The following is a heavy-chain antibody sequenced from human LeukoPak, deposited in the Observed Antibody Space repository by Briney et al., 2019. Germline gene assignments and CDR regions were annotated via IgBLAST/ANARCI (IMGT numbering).Heavy chain of an antibody. CDR3: AREGAVGTSLDY. CDR2: INSGGSST. J-gene: IGHJ4*02. CDR1: GFTFSSYR. V-gene: IGHV3-74*01. D-gene: IGHD6-13*01. Sequence: GGSLRLSCAASGFTFSSYRMHWVRQAPGKGLVWVSHINSGGSSTSYADSVKGRFTISRDNAKNTLYLQMNSLRAEDTAMYYCAREGAVGTSLDYWGQGTLVTVSS.